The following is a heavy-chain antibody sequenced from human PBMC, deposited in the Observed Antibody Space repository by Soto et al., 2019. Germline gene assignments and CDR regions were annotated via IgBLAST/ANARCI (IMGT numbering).Heavy chain of an antibody. D-gene: IGHD3-3*01. V-gene: IGHV3-23*01. CDR1: GFTFSSYA. J-gene: IGHJ4*02. CDR3: ARISQSDFWSGYYYFFDY. Sequence: GGSLRLSCAASGFTFSSYAMSWVRQAPGKGLEWVSAISGSGGSTYYADSVKGRFTISRDNSKNTLYLQMNSLRAEDTAVYYCARISQSDFWSGYYYFFDYWGQGTLDTVSS. CDR2: ISGSGGST.